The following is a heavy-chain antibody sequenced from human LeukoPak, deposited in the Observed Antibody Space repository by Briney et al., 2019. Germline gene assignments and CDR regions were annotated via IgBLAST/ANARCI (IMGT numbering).Heavy chain of an antibody. J-gene: IGHJ4*02. V-gene: IGHV4-4*02. CDR3: VKEGDHSHPNYFDS. Sequence: SETLSLTCTVSGASISNFYWWSWVRQPPGKGLEWIGGIHRSGGTTYNPSFKSRVTISLDKSKNQFSLNLSSVTAADTAIYYCVKEGDHSHPNYFDSWGQGTLVTVSS. CDR2: IHRSGGT. D-gene: IGHD4-11*01. CDR1: GASISNFYW.